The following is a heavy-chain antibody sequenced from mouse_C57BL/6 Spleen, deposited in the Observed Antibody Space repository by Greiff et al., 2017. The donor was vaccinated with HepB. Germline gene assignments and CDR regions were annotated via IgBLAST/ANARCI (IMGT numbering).Heavy chain of an antibody. V-gene: IGHV5-4*03. Sequence: EVKLVESGGGLVKPGGSLKLSCAASGFTFSSYAMSWVRQTPEKRLEWVATISNGASYTYYPDNVKGRCTISRDNAKNNLYLQMSHLKSEDTAMYYYARARYYGSSDAWFAYWGQGTLVTVSA. J-gene: IGHJ3*01. CDR2: ISNGASYT. D-gene: IGHD1-1*01. CDR3: ARARYYGSSDAWFAY. CDR1: GFTFSSYA.